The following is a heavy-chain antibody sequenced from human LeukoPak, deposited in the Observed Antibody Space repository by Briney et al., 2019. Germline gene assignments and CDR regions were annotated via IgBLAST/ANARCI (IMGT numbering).Heavy chain of an antibody. CDR2: ISSSGSTI. CDR1: GFTFSSYG. Sequence: GGSLRLSCAASGFTFSSYGMSWVRQAPGKGLEWVSYISSSGSTIYYADSVKGRFTISRDNAKNSLYLQMNSLRAEDTAVYYCAVYGVELRYYFDYWGQGTLVTVSS. J-gene: IGHJ4*02. CDR3: AVYGVELRYYFDY. V-gene: IGHV3-48*04. D-gene: IGHD1-26*01.